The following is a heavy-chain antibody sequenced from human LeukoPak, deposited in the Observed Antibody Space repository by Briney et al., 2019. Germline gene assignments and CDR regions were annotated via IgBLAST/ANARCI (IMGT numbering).Heavy chain of an antibody. CDR2: IYSSGST. J-gene: IGHJ4*02. D-gene: IGHD6-19*01. CDR1: GGCLSSYY. Sequence: SDPLSLTCTVSGGCLSSYYWSWTRQSPGEGLEWIGHIYSSGSTNYNPSLKSRVTISVDTSKNQSALKLSSVTATDTAVYYCASARIAVAGSLDYWGQGTLVTVSS. V-gene: IGHV4-4*09. CDR3: ASARIAVAGSLDY.